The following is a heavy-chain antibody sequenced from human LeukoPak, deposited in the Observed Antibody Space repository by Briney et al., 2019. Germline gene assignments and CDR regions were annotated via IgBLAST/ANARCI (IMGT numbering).Heavy chain of an antibody. V-gene: IGHV3-33*01. J-gene: IGHJ4*02. CDR3: ATGIGYYYGH. Sequence: GGSLRLSCAASGFTFSTYGMQWVRQAPGKGLEWVAVAYAGGDSKYYVDSVKGRFTISRDNSKNTLYVQMNSLRADDTAVYYCATGIGYYYGHWGQGTLVTVSS. CDR1: GFTFSTYG. D-gene: IGHD3-22*01. CDR2: AYAGGDSK.